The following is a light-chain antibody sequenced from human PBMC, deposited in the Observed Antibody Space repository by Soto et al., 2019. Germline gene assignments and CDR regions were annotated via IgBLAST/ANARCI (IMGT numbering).Light chain of an antibody. J-gene: IGKJ5*01. Sequence: DIQLTQSPSTLSGSVGDRATVTCRASQTIRNDLGWYQQKPGKAPKPMIYEASSLESGVPSRFSGSGSGTEFTLTIGGLQPDDVATYFCQQFNSYPITLGQGTRLEIK. V-gene: IGKV1-5*01. CDR1: QTIRND. CDR2: EAS. CDR3: QQFNSYPIT.